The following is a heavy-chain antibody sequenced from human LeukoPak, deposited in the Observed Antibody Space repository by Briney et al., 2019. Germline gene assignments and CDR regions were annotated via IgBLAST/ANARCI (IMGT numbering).Heavy chain of an antibody. V-gene: IGHV3-23*01. J-gene: IGHJ4*02. D-gene: IGHD2-15*01. CDR1: GVTFSNYA. Sequence: GGSLRLSCAASGVTFSNYAMNWVRQPPGMGLEWVSGRSSSGSSTYNADSVKGRFTISRDNSKNTVYLQMNSLRAEDTAVYYCARDRFCSGGNCYSHFDYWGQGTLVTVSS. CDR2: RSSSGSST. CDR3: ARDRFCSGGNCYSHFDY.